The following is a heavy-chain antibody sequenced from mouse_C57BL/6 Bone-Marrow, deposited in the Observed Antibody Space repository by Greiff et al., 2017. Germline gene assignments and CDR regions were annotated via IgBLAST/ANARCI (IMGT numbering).Heavy chain of an antibody. Sequence: VQLKESGGGLVKPGGSLKLSCAASGFTFSSYAMSWVRQTPEKRLEWVATISDGGSYTYYPDNVKGRFTISRDNAKNNLYLQMSHLKSEDTAMYYCARGYYGLDYWGQGTTLTVSS. CDR2: ISDGGSYT. J-gene: IGHJ2*01. D-gene: IGHD1-1*01. CDR1: GFTFSSYA. CDR3: ARGYYGLDY. V-gene: IGHV5-4*01.